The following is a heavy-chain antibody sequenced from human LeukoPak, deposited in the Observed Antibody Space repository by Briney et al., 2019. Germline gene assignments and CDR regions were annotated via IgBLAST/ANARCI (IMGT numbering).Heavy chain of an antibody. CDR1: GYTFTGYY. D-gene: IGHD6-19*01. CDR3: ARDQGYSSGWYVDLDY. V-gene: IGHV1-2*06. J-gene: IGHJ4*02. Sequence: ASVKVSCKASGYTFTGYYMHWVRQAPGQGLEWMGRINPNSGGTNYAQKFQGRVTMTRDTSISTAYMELSRLRSGDTAVYYCARDQGYSSGWYVDLDYWGQGTLVTVSS. CDR2: INPNSGGT.